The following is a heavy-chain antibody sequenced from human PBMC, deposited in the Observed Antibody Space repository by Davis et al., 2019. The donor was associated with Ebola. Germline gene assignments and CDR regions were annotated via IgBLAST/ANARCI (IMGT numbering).Heavy chain of an antibody. J-gene: IGHJ6*02. Sequence: MPSETLSLTCAVYGGSFSGYYWSWIRQPPGKGLEWIGEINHSGSTDYNPSLRSRVTISIDTSQNHFSLKLSSVTAADTAVYYCARDGRGYYGMDVWGQGTTVTVSS. D-gene: IGHD1-26*01. CDR1: GGSFSGYY. CDR3: ARDGRGYYGMDV. V-gene: IGHV4-34*01. CDR2: INHSGST.